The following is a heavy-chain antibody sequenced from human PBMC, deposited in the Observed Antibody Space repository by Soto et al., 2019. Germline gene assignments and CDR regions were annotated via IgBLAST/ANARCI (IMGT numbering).Heavy chain of an antibody. CDR1: GYTFTSYY. J-gene: IGHJ4*02. CDR3: ARVYCSGGSLYSIYY. CDR2: INPSGST. D-gene: IGHD2-15*01. V-gene: IGHV1-46*03. Sequence: QVQLVQSGAEVKKPGASVKVSCKASGYTFTSYYMHSVRQAPGQGLEWMGIINPSGSTSYAQKFQGTATNTKDTSTSTGYMGVSKLTSGDTAVYYWARVYCSGGSLYSIYYWGQGTPGTVSS.